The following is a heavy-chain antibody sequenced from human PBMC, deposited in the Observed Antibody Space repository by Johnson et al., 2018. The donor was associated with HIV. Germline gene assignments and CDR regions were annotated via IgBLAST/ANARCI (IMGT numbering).Heavy chain of an antibody. D-gene: IGHD2-8*01. CDR2: ISYDGSNK. V-gene: IGHV3-30*03. CDR1: RFTFSNYA. J-gene: IGHJ3*02. CDR3: ARGAFLKVYVSDDAFDI. Sequence: QVQLVESGGGLVKPGGSLRLSCSASRFTFSNYAMNWVRQAPGKGLEWMAIISYDGSNKNYADSVKGRFTISRDNSKNTLYLQLNNLRAEDTAVYYCARGAFLKVYVSDDAFDIWGQGTMVTVSS.